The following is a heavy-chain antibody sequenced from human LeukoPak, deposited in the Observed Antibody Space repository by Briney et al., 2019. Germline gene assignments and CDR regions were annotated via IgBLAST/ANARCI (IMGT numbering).Heavy chain of an antibody. CDR1: GFTFSTYN. V-gene: IGHV3-48*02. CDR2: ISGTSSLI. CDR3: VRDQFFSFDY. D-gene: IGHD3-3*01. J-gene: IGHJ4*02. Sequence: GGSLRLSCAASGFTFSTYNMNWVRQAPGKGLEWVSYISGTSSLIYYADSVKGRLTISRDNAKNSLYLQMNSLRDEDTAVYYCVRDQFFSFDYWGQGTLVTVSS.